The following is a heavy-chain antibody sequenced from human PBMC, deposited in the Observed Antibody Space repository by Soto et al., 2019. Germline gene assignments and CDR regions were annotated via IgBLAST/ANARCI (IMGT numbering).Heavy chain of an antibody. CDR3: ASAGLLPTEYFDY. J-gene: IGHJ4*02. CDR2: IYYSGST. Sequence: QVQLQESGPGLVKPSETLSLTCTVSGGSVSSGSYYWSWIRQPPGKGLEWIGYIYYSGSTNYNPSLKSRLTIPVDTSKNQFSLKLSSVTAADTAVYYCASAGLLPTEYFDYWGQGTLVTVSS. D-gene: IGHD4-17*01. CDR1: GGSVSSGSYY. V-gene: IGHV4-61*01.